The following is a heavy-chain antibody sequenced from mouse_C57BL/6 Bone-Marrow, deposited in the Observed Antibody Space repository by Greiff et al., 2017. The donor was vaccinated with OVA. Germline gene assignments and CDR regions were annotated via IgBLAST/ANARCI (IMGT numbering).Heavy chain of an antibody. D-gene: IGHD1-1*01. CDR1: GYTFTDYE. V-gene: IGHV1-15*01. CDR3: TITTERVWYFDV. CDR2: IDPETGGT. J-gene: IGHJ1*03. Sequence: ESGAELVRPGASVTLSCKASGYTFTDYEMHWVKQTPVHGLEWIGAIDPETGGTAYNQKFKGKAILTADKSASTAYMKLRSLTSEESAVYYCTITTERVWYFDVWGTGTTVTVSS.